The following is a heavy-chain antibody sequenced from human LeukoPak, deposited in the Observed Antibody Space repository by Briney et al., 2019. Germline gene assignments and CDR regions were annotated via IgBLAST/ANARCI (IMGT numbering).Heavy chain of an antibody. J-gene: IGHJ4*02. V-gene: IGHV3-7*01. Sequence: PGGSLRLSCEASGLTFNKYWMTWVRQAPGKGLEWVANIKQDGSEKNYVDSVKGRFTISRDNAKNSLYLQMNSLRAEDTALYYCARYYDYDSRGYYYYFDYWGQGTLVTVSS. CDR2: IKQDGSEK. CDR1: GLTFNKYW. CDR3: ARYYDYDSRGYYYYFDY. D-gene: IGHD3-22*01.